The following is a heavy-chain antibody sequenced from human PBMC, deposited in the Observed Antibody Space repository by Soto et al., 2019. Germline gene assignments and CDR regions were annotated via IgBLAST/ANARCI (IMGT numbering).Heavy chain of an antibody. CDR1: GGSVSSCSYY. CDR2: IYYSGST. D-gene: IGHD6-19*01. V-gene: IGHV4-61*01. J-gene: IGHJ5*02. Sequence: QVQLQESGPGLVKPSETLSLTCTVSGGSVSSCSYYWSWIRQHPGKGLEWIGYIYYSGSTNYNPSLKSRVTISVDTSKNQFSLKLSSVTAADTAVYYCARGKAVSGWYWFDPWGQGTLVTVSS. CDR3: ARGKAVSGWYWFDP.